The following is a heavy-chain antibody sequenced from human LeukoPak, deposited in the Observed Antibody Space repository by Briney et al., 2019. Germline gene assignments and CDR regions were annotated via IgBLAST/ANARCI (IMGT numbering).Heavy chain of an antibody. Sequence: PGGSLRLSCAASGFTFSSYGMHWVRQAPGKGLEWVAFIRYDGSNKHYADSVKGRFTISRDNSKNTLYLQMNSLRAEDTAVYYCAAARSGWSNPFDYWGQGTLVTVSS. CDR3: AAARSGWSNPFDY. CDR1: GFTFSSYG. D-gene: IGHD6-19*01. J-gene: IGHJ4*02. CDR2: IRYDGSNK. V-gene: IGHV3-30*02.